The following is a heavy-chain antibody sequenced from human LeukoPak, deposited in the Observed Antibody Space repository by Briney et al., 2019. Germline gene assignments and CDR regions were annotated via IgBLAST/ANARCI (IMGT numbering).Heavy chain of an antibody. J-gene: IGHJ4*02. Sequence: GGSLRLSCAASGFTFSNYWMSWVRQAPGKGLEWVSAISGSGGSTYYADSVKGRFTISRDNSKNTLYLQMNSLRAEDTAVYYCAKVGDERFLEWLARGGYFDYWGQGTLVTVSS. CDR3: AKVGDERFLEWLARGGYFDY. CDR1: GFTFSNYW. V-gene: IGHV3-23*01. CDR2: ISGSGGST. D-gene: IGHD3-3*01.